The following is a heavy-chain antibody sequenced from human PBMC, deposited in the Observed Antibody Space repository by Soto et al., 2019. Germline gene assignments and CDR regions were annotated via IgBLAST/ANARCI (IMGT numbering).Heavy chain of an antibody. J-gene: IGHJ4*02. D-gene: IGHD5-18*01. CDR1: GGSISSSSYY. CDR3: ARRGYSYNFDY. CDR2: IYYSGST. V-gene: IGHV4-39*01. Sequence: SETLSLTCTVSGGSISSSSYYWGWIRQPPGKGLEWIGSIYYSGSTYYNPSLKSRVTISVDTSKNQFSLKLSSVTAADTAVYYCARRGYSYNFDYWGQGTLVTVSS.